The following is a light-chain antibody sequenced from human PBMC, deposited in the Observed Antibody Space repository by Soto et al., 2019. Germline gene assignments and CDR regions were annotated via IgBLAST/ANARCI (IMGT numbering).Light chain of an antibody. CDR2: TAS. CDR3: QKYNSAPWT. CDR1: ERISDY. J-gene: IGKJ1*01. V-gene: IGKV1-39*01. Sequence: DIQMTQSPSSLSASVGDRVTISCRASERISDYLAWYQQKPGKAPKLLINTASSLRSGVPSRFSGSGSGTDFTLTIDSLQPEDFATYYCQKYNSAPWTFGQGTKVEIK.